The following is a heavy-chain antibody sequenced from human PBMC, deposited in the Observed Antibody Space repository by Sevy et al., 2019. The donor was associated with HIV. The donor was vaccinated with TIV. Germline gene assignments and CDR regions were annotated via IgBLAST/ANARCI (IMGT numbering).Heavy chain of an antibody. CDR1: GFTFNTYN. CDR2: ISYEGTET. Sequence: GGSLRLSCAVSGFTFNTYNMNWVRQAPGKGLEWVAVISYEGTETFYAASVEGCFTISRDNAKNSLYLQMNSLRAEDTALYYCAKDLHDYDILTGYPGAFDYWGQGTLVTVSS. V-gene: IGHV3-30-3*02. CDR3: AKDLHDYDILTGYPGAFDY. J-gene: IGHJ4*02. D-gene: IGHD3-9*01.